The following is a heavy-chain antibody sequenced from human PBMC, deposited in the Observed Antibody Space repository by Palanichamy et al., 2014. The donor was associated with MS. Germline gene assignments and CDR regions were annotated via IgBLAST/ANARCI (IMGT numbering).Heavy chain of an antibody. J-gene: IGHJ4*02. Sequence: FRSNGMHWVRQAPGRGLEWVAVMSDDGNNKFYADSVKGRFTISRDNSKNTLYLQMNSLKPEDTAVYYCAKDGGFWSGNLDYWGQGTLVTVSS. CDR2: MSDDGNNK. CDR3: AKDGGFWSGNLDY. V-gene: IGHV3-30*18. D-gene: IGHD3-3*01. CDR1: FRSNG.